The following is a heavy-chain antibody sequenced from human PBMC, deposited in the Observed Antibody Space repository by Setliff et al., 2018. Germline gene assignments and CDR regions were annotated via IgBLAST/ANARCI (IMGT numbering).Heavy chain of an antibody. V-gene: IGHV3-74*01. CDR1: GITFKNAW. Sequence: PGGSLRLSCAASGITFKNAWMTWVRQAPGKGLVWLSRINGDATITNYADSVKGRFTISRDNGRNTLYLQINSLRGEDTGVYFCAALDWGENFYNVDAWGKGTTVTVSS. J-gene: IGHJ6*03. CDR3: AALDWGENFYNVDA. CDR2: INGDATIT. D-gene: IGHD7-27*01.